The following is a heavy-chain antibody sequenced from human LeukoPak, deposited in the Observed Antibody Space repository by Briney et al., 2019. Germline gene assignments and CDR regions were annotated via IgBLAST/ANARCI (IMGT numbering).Heavy chain of an antibody. CDR1: GYTLNMYY. D-gene: IGHD3-22*01. J-gene: IGHJ4*02. CDR3: ARDLELIYYDSSGYEY. Sequence: ASVKVSCKASGYTLNMYYMHWVRQAPGQGLEWMGMINPSGGSTSSAQKFQGRVTMTRDMSTSTVYMELSSLRSEDTAVYYCARDLELIYYDSSGYEYWGQGTLVTVSS. CDR2: INPSGGST. V-gene: IGHV1-46*02.